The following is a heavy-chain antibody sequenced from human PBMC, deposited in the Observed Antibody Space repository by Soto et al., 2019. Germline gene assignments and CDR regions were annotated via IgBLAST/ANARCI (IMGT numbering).Heavy chain of an antibody. V-gene: IGHV2-5*01. CDR1: GFSLSSTVVG. D-gene: IGHD1-26*01. Sequence: QITLEESGPTLVNPTQTLTLTCTFSGFSLSSTVVGVGWIRQSPGKALEWLAFIYWNDDKRYTPSLKNRLTITKDTSKNQVVLTMTNMDPADTATYYCARRREAAHFDYWGQGTLVTVSS. CDR2: IYWNDDK. J-gene: IGHJ4*02. CDR3: ARRREAAHFDY.